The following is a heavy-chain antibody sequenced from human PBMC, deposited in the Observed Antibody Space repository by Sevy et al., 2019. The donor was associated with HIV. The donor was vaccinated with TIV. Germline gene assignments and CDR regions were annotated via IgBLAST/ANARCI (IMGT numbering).Heavy chain of an antibody. CDR3: AKDPIKTHGDPNYYYYYMDV. J-gene: IGHJ6*03. V-gene: IGHV3-23*01. CDR2: ISGSGGST. CDR1: GFTFSSYA. Sequence: GGSLRLSCAASGFTFSSYAMSWVRQAPGKGLEWLSAISGSGGSTYYADSVKGRFTISRDNSKNTLYLQMNSLRAEDTAVYYCAKDPIKTHGDPNYYYYYMDVWGKGTTVTVSS. D-gene: IGHD4-17*01.